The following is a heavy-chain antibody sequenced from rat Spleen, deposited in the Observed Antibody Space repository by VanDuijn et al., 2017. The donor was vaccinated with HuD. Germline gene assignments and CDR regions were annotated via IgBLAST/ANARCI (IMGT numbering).Heavy chain of an antibody. CDR3: ATQGTRVGYVMDA. Sequence: EVQLVESGGGLVQPGRSMKLSCAASGFTFSDYYMAWVRQAPKKGLEWVASISYDGSRTYYRDSVKGRFTISRDNAKSTLYLQMDSLRSEDTATYYCATQGTRVGYVMDAWGQGASVTVSS. J-gene: IGHJ4*01. CDR2: ISYDGSRT. V-gene: IGHV5-22*01. CDR1: GFTFSDYY. D-gene: IGHD1-4*01.